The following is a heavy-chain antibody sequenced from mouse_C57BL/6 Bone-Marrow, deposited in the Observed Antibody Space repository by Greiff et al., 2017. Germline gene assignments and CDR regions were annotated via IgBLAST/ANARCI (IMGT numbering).Heavy chain of an antibody. V-gene: IGHV5-12*01. Sequence: EVQGVESGGGLVQPGGSLKLSCAASGFTFSDYYMYLVRQTPEKRLEWVAYISNGGGSTYYPATVKGRFTISRDNAKNTLYLQMSRLKSDDTAMYYCARHRCLYWGQGTSVTVSS. CDR3: ARHRCLY. D-gene: IGHD2-14*01. J-gene: IGHJ4*01. CDR1: GFTFSDYY. CDR2: ISNGGGST.